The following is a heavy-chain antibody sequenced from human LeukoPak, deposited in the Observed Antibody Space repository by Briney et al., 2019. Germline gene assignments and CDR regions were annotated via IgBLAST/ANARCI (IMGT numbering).Heavy chain of an antibody. Sequence: ASVNVSSTASGYTFIIYGFSWVRQAPGQGLEWMGWVNVYNGDTNYAQKFQGRVIINSEASTSTGYMELTSLRSDDTAIYYCARDVSLIRITMVRGGSAFDVWGQGTLVTVSS. CDR2: VNVYNGDT. CDR1: GYTFIIYG. D-gene: IGHD3-10*01. V-gene: IGHV1-18*01. CDR3: ARDVSLIRITMVRGGSAFDV. J-gene: IGHJ3*01.